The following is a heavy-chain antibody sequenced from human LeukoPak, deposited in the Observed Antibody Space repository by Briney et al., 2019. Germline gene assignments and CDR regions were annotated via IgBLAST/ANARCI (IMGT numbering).Heavy chain of an antibody. J-gene: IGHJ4*02. D-gene: IGHD2-15*01. CDR3: ATSYCSGGSCYPEDDY. V-gene: IGHV3-23*01. CDR2: ISGSGGST. Sequence: GGSLRPSCAASGFTFSSYAMSWVRQAPGKGLEWVSAISGSGGSTYYADSVKGRFTISRDNSKNTLYLQMNSLRAEDTAVYYCATSYCSGGSCYPEDDYWGQGTLVTVSS. CDR1: GFTFSSYA.